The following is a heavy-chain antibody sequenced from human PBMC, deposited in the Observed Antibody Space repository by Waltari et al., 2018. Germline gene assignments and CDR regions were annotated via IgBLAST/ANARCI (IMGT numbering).Heavy chain of an antibody. CDR3: ASSSNYVPFDP. J-gene: IGHJ5*02. Sequence: EVQLVESGGGLVKPGGSLRLSCAASGFTFSSYSMNWVRQAPGKGLEWVSSISSSSSYIDYADSGKGRLTISRDNAKNSLYLQMNSLRAEDTAVYYCASSSNYVPFDPWGQGTLVTVSS. CDR1: GFTFSSYS. V-gene: IGHV3-21*01. D-gene: IGHD4-4*01. CDR2: ISSSSSYI.